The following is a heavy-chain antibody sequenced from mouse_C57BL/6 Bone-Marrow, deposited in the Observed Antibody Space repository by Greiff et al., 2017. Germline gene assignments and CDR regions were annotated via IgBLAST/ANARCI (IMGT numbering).Heavy chain of an antibody. D-gene: IGHD4-1*01. V-gene: IGHV14-4*01. Sequence: EVQLHQSGAELVRPGASVKLSCTASGFNIKDDYMHWVKQRPEQGLEWIGWIDPENGDTEYASKFQGKATITAATSSNTAYLQLSSLTSEDTAVYYGTTATGTWTWFAYWGQGTLVTVSA. CDR2: IDPENGDT. J-gene: IGHJ3*01. CDR1: GFNIKDDY. CDR3: TTATGTWTWFAY.